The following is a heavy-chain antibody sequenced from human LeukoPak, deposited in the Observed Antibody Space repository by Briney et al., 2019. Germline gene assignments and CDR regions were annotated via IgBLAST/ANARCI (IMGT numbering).Heavy chain of an antibody. Sequence: GGSLRLSCAASGFTFSSYGMHWVRQAPGRGLEWVSAISGSGGTTYYADSVKGRFTISRDNSKNTLYLQMNSLRAEDTAVYYCAKDHYYDSSGHFDYWGQGTLVTVSS. CDR3: AKDHYYDSSGHFDY. CDR1: GFTFSSYG. D-gene: IGHD3-22*01. V-gene: IGHV3-23*01. J-gene: IGHJ4*02. CDR2: ISGSGGTT.